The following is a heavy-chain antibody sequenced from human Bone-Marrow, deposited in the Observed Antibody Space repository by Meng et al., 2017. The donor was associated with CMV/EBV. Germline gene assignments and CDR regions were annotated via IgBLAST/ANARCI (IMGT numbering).Heavy chain of an antibody. CDR3: ARDPSEYCSGGSCPIGGMDV. V-gene: IGHV1-69*10. CDR2: IIPILGIA. Sequence: SVKVSCKASGGTFSSYAISWVRQAPGQGLEWMGGIIPILGIANYAQKFQGRVTITADKSTSTAYMELSSLRSEDTAVYYCARDPSEYCSGGSCPIGGMDVWGQGTTVTISS. CDR1: GGTFSSYA. D-gene: IGHD2-15*01. J-gene: IGHJ6*02.